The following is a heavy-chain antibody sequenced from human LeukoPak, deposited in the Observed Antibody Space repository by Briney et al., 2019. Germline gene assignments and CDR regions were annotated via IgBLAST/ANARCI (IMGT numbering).Heavy chain of an antibody. V-gene: IGHV4-59*01. D-gene: IGHD4-17*01. J-gene: IGHJ4*02. CDR2: ISDSGST. Sequence: SETLSLTCTVSGGSISSYYWSWIRQPPGNGLEWIAYISDSGSTNYNPSLKSRVTISVDTSKNQFSLKLSSVTAADTAVYYCARTTVTTYFDNWGQGTLVTVSS. CDR3: ARTTVTTYFDN. CDR1: GGSISSYY.